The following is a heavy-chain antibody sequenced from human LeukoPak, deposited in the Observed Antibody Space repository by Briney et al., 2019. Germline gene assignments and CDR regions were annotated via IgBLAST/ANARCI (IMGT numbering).Heavy chain of an antibody. CDR2: INKDGSEK. J-gene: IGHJ3*01. Sequence: PGGSLRLSCAASGFTLNSYLMSWVRQAPGGGLEWVANINKDGSEKNYLDSVKGRFTVSRDNAKNSLNLQMNSLRGEDTAVYYCARSNPNRNALDLWGQGTMVTISS. CDR3: ARSNPNRNALDL. CDR1: GFTLNSYL. V-gene: IGHV3-7*03. D-gene: IGHD1-14*01.